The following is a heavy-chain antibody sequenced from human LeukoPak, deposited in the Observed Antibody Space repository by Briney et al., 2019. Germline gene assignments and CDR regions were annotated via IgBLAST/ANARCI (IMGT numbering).Heavy chain of an antibody. V-gene: IGHV1-24*01. CDR3: ATAPQGLYDAFDI. D-gene: IGHD3-10*01. Sequence: ASVKVSCKVSGYTLTELSMHWVRQAPGKGLEWMGGLDPEDGETIYAQKFQGRVTMTEDTSTDTAYMELSSLRSEDTAVYYCATAPQGLYDAFDIWGQGTMVTVSS. J-gene: IGHJ3*02. CDR1: GYTLTELS. CDR2: LDPEDGET.